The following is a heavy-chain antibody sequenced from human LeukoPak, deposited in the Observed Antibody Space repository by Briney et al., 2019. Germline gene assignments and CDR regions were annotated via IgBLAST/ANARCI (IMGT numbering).Heavy chain of an antibody. D-gene: IGHD3-3*01. Sequence: PSETLSLTCAVYGGSFSGYYWSWIRQPPGKGLEWIGEINHSGSTNYNPSLKSRVTISVDTSKNQFSLKLSSATAADTAVYYCARSTIFGVVRARPFDYWGQGTLVTVSS. CDR1: GGSFSGYY. CDR3: ARSTIFGVVRARPFDY. V-gene: IGHV4-34*01. CDR2: INHSGST. J-gene: IGHJ4*02.